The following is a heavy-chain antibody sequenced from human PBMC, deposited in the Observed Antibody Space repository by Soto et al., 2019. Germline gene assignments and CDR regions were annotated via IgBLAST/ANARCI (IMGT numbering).Heavy chain of an antibody. J-gene: IGHJ4*02. CDR1: GGTFSSYA. CDR3: ARGSYYGSGGYLPLDY. V-gene: IGHV1-69*12. D-gene: IGHD3-10*01. CDR2: IIPIFGSP. Sequence: QVQLVQSGAEVKKPGSSVKVSCKASGGTFSSYAINWMRQAPGQGLEWMGGIIPIFGSPNYAQKFQGRVTITADESTTTAYMELSSLRSEDTAVYYCARGSYYGSGGYLPLDYWGQGTLVTVSS.